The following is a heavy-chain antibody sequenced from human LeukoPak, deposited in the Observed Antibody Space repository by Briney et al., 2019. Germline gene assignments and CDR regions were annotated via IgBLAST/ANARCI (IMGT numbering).Heavy chain of an antibody. CDR3: TRESGAFSPFGF. D-gene: IGHD1-26*01. CDR2: VHLNGAT. J-gene: IGHJ4*02. V-gene: IGHV4-4*02. CDR1: GFTFSNYAM. Sequence: GSLRLSCAASGFTFSNYAMSWVRQPPGKGLEWIGEVHLNGATNYNPSLASRFSMSIDKSNNHLSLEVTSVTAADTAMYYCTRESGAFSPFGFWGQGTLVTVSS.